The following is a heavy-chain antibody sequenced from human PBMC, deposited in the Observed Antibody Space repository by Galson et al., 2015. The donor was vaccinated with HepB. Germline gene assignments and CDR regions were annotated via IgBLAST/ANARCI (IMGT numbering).Heavy chain of an antibody. J-gene: IGHJ4*02. CDR1: GYTFTGYY. D-gene: IGHD6-13*01. Sequence: SVKVSCKASGYTFTGYYMHWVRQAPGQGLEWMGWINPNSGGTNYAQKFQGWVTMTRDTSINTAYMELSRLRSDDTAVYYCARGPTPGIATFDYWGQGTLVTVSS. V-gene: IGHV1-2*04. CDR2: INPNSGGT. CDR3: ARGPTPGIATFDY.